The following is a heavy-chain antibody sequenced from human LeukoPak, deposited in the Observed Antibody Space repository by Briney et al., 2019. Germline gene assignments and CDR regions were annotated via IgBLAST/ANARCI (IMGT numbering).Heavy chain of an antibody. Sequence: KTSETLSFTCTVPGGSISSYYWSWIRQPPGKGLEWIGYIYYGGSTDYNPSLNSRVTISKDTSKPQFSLRLSSVTAADTAVYYCARARLDSSGRFDYWGQGTLVTVSS. J-gene: IGHJ4*02. V-gene: IGHV4-59*01. D-gene: IGHD3-22*01. CDR2: IYYGGST. CDR3: ARARLDSSGRFDY. CDR1: GGSISSYY.